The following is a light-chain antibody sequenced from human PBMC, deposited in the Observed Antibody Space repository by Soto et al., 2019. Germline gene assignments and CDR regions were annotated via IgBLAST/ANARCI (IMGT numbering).Light chain of an antibody. Sequence: DIQLTQSPSSLSASVGDRVTITCQASQDIENHLNWYQQKPGKAPKLLIYDASNLETGVPSRFSGTGSGTEFTFTISSLQPEDIATYHCQQYDNLPPAYTFGQGTKLEIK. CDR2: DAS. CDR1: QDIENH. J-gene: IGKJ2*01. CDR3: QQYDNLPPAYT. V-gene: IGKV1-33*01.